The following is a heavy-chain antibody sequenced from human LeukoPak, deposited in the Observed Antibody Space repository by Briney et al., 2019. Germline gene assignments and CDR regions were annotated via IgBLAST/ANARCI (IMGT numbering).Heavy chain of an antibody. CDR3: ARRYGDDPPDI. D-gene: IGHD4-17*01. Sequence: TSQTLSLTCAVSGGPISSGGYSWSWIRQPPGKGLEWIGYIYHSGSTYYNPSLKSRVTISVDRSKNQFSLKLSSVTAADTAVYYCARRYGDDPPDIWGQGTMVTVSS. CDR2: IYHSGST. CDR1: GGPISSGGYS. J-gene: IGHJ3*02. V-gene: IGHV4-30-2*01.